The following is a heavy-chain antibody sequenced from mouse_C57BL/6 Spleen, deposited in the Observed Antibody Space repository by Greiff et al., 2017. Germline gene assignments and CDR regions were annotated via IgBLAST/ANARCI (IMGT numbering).Heavy chain of an antibody. D-gene: IGHD2-5*01. V-gene: IGHV5-6*02. CDR1: GFTFSSYG. CDR2: ISSGGSYT. Sequence: EVMLVESGGDLVKPGGSLKLSCAASGFTFSSYGMSWVRQTPDKRLEWVATISSGGSYTYYPDSVKGRFTISRDNAKNTLYLQMSRLKSEDTAMYYCARSGGYSNYVDYWGQGTTLTVSS. CDR3: ARSGGYSNYVDY. J-gene: IGHJ2*01.